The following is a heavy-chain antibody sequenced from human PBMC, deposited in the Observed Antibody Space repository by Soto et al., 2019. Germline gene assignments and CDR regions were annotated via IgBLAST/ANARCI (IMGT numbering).Heavy chain of an antibody. J-gene: IGHJ4*02. Sequence: GASVKVSCKASGYTFTSYAMHWVRQAPGQRLEWMGWINAGNGNTKYSQKSQGRVTITRDTSASTVYMELSSLRSEDTAVYYCARVSGWYFLDYWGQGTLVTVSS. CDR2: INAGNGNT. CDR3: ARVSGWYFLDY. V-gene: IGHV1-3*01. D-gene: IGHD6-19*01. CDR1: GYTFTSYA.